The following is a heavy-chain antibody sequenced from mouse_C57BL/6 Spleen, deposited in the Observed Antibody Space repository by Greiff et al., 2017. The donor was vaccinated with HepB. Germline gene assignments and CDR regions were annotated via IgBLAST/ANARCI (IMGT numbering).Heavy chain of an antibody. CDR2: INPNYGTT. Sequence: VQLQQSGPELVKPGASVKISCKASGYSFTDYNMNWVKQSNGKSLEWIGVINPNYGTTSYNQKFKGTATLTVDQSSSTAYMQLNSLTSEDSAVYYCARAYGSSYDYAMDYWGQGTSVTVSS. V-gene: IGHV1-39*01. D-gene: IGHD1-1*01. CDR3: ARAYGSSYDYAMDY. CDR1: GYSFTDYN. J-gene: IGHJ4*01.